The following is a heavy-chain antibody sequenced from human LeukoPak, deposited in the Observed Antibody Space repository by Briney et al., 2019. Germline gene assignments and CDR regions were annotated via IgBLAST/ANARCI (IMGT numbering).Heavy chain of an antibody. J-gene: IGHJ4*02. V-gene: IGHV3-23*01. CDR1: EFSFSNYA. CDR2: ISGSGGST. CDR3: AKSTSSSGSFYSGVDY. D-gene: IGHD2-15*01. Sequence: GGSLRLSRAASEFSFSNYAMTWVRQAPGKGLEWVSCISGSGGSTYYADSVKGRFTISRDDSKNTLYLQMNSLRAEDTAIYYCAKSTSSSGSFYSGVDYWGQGTLVTVSS.